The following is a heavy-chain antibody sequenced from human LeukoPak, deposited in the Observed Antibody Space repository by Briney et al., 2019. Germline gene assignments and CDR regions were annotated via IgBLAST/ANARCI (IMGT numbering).Heavy chain of an antibody. CDR1: GGSISSYY. Sequence: SETLSLTCTVSGGSISSYYWSWIRQPPGKGLEWIGSIYYSGSTYYNPSLKSRVTISVDTSKNQFSLKLSSVTAADTAVYYCARGLKRGYSGYGIDYWGQGTLVTVSS. D-gene: IGHD5-12*01. V-gene: IGHV4-59*12. CDR2: IYYSGST. CDR3: ARGLKRGYSGYGIDY. J-gene: IGHJ4*02.